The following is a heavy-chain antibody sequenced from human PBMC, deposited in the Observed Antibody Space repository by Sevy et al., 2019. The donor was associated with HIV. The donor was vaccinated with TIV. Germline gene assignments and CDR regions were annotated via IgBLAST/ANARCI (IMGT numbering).Heavy chain of an antibody. CDR1: GYTFINYG. Sequence: ASVKVSCKTSGYTFINYGFSWVRQAPGQGLEWMGFISVYNGYINYAQKFQGRVTVTTDTSTATGYMELKSLRDDDTAIYYCVRDEFDTGVCLDFWGQGTLVTVSS. CDR3: VRDEFDTGVCLDF. D-gene: IGHD2-8*01. V-gene: IGHV1-18*01. J-gene: IGHJ4*02. CDR2: ISVYNGYI.